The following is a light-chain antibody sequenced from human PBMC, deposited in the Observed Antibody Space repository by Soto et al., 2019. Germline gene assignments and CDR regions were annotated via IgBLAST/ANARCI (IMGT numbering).Light chain of an antibody. V-gene: IGKV1-9*01. Sequence: DIQLTQSPSFLSASVGDRVTITCRARQGISSYLAWYQQKPGKAPKLLIYAASNLQSGVPSRFSGSGSGTEFTLIISSLQPEDFATYYCQQLTSYPLTFGPGTKVDIK. CDR2: AAS. J-gene: IGKJ3*01. CDR1: QGISSY. CDR3: QQLTSYPLT.